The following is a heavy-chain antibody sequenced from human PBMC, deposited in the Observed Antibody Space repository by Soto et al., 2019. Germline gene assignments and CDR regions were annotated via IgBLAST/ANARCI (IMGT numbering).Heavy chain of an antibody. D-gene: IGHD3-3*01. CDR1: GYSISSGYY. J-gene: IGHJ3*02. V-gene: IGHV4-38-2*02. CDR3: ARVAYESYYDFWSGYYTGAFDI. Sequence: SETLSLTCTVSGYSISSGYYWGWIRQPPGKGLEWIGSIYHSGSTYYNPSLKSRVTISVDTSKNQFSLKLSSVTAADTAVYYCARVAYESYYDFWSGYYTGAFDIWGQGTMVTVSS. CDR2: IYHSGST.